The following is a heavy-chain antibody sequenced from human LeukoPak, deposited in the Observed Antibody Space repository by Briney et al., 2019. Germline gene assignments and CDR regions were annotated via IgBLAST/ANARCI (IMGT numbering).Heavy chain of an antibody. CDR2: IYHSGNT. CDR3: ARGPADY. J-gene: IGHJ4*02. CDR1: GVSINSDAYF. Sequence: SETLSLTCTVSGVSINSDAYFWSWIRQPPGKGLEWIGYIYHSGNTYYNPSLKSRVTILVDKSKNQFSLKLTSVTAADTAVYYCARGPADYWGQGTLVTVSS. V-gene: IGHV4-30-2*01.